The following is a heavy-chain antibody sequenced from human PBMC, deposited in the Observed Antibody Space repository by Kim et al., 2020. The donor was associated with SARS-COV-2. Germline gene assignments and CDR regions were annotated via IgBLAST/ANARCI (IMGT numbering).Heavy chain of an antibody. J-gene: IGHJ3*02. CDR2: IYHSGST. D-gene: IGHD3-10*01. CDR1: GGSISSGGYS. Sequence: SETLSLTCAVSGGSISSGGYSWSWIRQPPGKGLEWIGYIYHSGSTYYNPSLKSRVTISVDRSKNQFSLKLSSVTAADTAVYYCARAPYYYGSGSDAFDIWGQGTMVTVSS. V-gene: IGHV4-30-2*01. CDR3: ARAPYYYGSGSDAFDI.